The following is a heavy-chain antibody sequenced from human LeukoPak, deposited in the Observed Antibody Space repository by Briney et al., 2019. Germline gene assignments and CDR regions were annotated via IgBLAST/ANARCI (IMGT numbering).Heavy chain of an antibody. Sequence: GGSLRLSCAASGFTFSSYEMNWVRQAAGKGLEWVSYISSSGSTIYYADSVKGRFTISRDNAKNSLYLQMNSLRAEDTAVYYCARDAALYDITGYYYGMDVWGKGTTVTVSS. CDR3: ARDAALYDITGYYYGMDV. V-gene: IGHV3-48*03. J-gene: IGHJ6*04. CDR2: ISSSGSTI. D-gene: IGHD3-9*01. CDR1: GFTFSSYE.